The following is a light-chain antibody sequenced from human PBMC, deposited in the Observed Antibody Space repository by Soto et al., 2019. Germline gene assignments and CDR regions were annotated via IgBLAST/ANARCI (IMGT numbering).Light chain of an antibody. CDR1: QSVHTY. V-gene: IGKV3-11*01. CDR3: QLRSNWPPYT. J-gene: IGKJ2*01. CDR2: DAS. Sequence: ETVLTQSPATLSLSPGERATLSCRASQSVHTYLAWYQQKAGQAPRLLIYDASNRATGIPARFSGSGSGTDFTLTISSLEPEDCAVYYCQLRSNWPPYTFGQGTKLEIK.